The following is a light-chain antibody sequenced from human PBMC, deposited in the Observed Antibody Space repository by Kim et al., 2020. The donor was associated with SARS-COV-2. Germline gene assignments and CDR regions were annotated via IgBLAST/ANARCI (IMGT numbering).Light chain of an antibody. V-gene: IGLV7-43*01. Sequence: QAVVTQEPSLTVSPGGTVTLTCASSTGTVTSGYCSHWYQQKPGQAPMALIYSATNKHSWTPALFSGSLLGGKVALTLSDAQPEDEAEYFCLLLVGDIWVFGGGNQLAVL. CDR1: TGTVTSGYC. CDR2: SAT. CDR3: LLLVGDIWV. J-gene: IGLJ3*02.